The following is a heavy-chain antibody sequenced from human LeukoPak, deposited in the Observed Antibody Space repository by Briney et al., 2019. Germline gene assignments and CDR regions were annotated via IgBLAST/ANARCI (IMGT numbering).Heavy chain of an antibody. D-gene: IGHD3-9*01. V-gene: IGHV3-48*03. Sequence: GGSLRLSCAASGFTFSTYQMNWVRQAPGKGLEWVSYISNSDNTRYYTDSVKGRFTISRDNAKNSLYLQMHNLRAEDTGVYYCARATGYLSYFDLWGRGTLVTVSS. CDR1: GFTFSTYQ. J-gene: IGHJ2*01. CDR2: ISNSDNTR. CDR3: ARATGYLSYFDL.